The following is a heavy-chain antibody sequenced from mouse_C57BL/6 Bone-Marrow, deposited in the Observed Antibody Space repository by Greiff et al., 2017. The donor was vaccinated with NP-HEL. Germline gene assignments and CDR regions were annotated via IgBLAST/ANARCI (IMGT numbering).Heavy chain of an antibody. J-gene: IGHJ3*01. D-gene: IGHD2-2*01. CDR2: IDPETGGT. Sequence: QVQLQQSGAELVRPGASVTLSCKASGYTFTDYEMHWVKQTPVHGLEWIGAIDPETGGTAYNQKFKGKAILTADKSSSTAYMELRSLTSEDSAVYYCTVHYGYDAWFAYWGQGTLVTVSA. CDR3: TVHYGYDAWFAY. CDR1: GYTFTDYE. V-gene: IGHV1-15*01.